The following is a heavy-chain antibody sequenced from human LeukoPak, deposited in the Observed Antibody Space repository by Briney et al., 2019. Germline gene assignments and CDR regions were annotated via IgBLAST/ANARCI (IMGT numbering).Heavy chain of an antibody. CDR3: ALSGGSWDFDY. D-gene: IGHD2-15*01. Sequence: QSGGSLRLSCAASGFTFSSYGMHWVRQAPGKGLEWVSAISGSGGSTYYADSVKGRFTISRDNSKNTLYLQMNSLRAEGMAVYYCALSGGSWDFDYWGQGTLVTVSS. J-gene: IGHJ4*02. CDR2: ISGSGGST. V-gene: IGHV3-23*01. CDR1: GFTFSSYG.